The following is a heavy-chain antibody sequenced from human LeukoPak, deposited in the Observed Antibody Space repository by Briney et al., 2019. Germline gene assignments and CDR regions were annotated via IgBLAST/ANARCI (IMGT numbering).Heavy chain of an antibody. V-gene: IGHV3-73*01. CDR3: AESMAAAGTLDYYYYYMDV. CDR1: GFTFSGSA. CDR2: IRSKANSYAT. J-gene: IGHJ6*03. Sequence: GGSLRLSCAASGFTFSGSAMHWVRQASGKGLEWVGGIRSKANSYATAYAASVKGRFTISRDDSKNTAYLQMNSLKTEDTAVYYCAESMAAAGTLDYYYYYMDVWGKGTTVTVSS. D-gene: IGHD6-13*01.